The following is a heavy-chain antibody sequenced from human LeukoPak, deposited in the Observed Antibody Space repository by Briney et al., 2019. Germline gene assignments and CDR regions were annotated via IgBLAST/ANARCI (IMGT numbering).Heavy chain of an antibody. CDR3: ARTHSSRYNWFDP. CDR2: IYTTGST. Sequence: SETLSLTCTASGGSISSYYWSWIRQPAGKGLEWIGRIYTTGSTNYNPSLKSRVTMSVDTSKNQFSLTLSSVTAADTAVYYCARTHSSRYNWFDPWGQGTLVTVSS. D-gene: IGHD6-13*01. J-gene: IGHJ5*02. CDR1: GGSISSYY. V-gene: IGHV4-4*07.